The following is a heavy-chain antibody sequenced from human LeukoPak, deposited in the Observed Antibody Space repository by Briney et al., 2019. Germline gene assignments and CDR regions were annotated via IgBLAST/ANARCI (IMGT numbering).Heavy chain of an antibody. D-gene: IGHD3-22*01. J-gene: IGHJ4*02. CDR2: IHEDGSET. Sequence: PGGSLRLSCGASGFTFRSYWMSWVRQAPGEGLEWVANIHEDGSETNYVDSVKGRFTISRDNAKDSLYLQMNSLRAEDTAVYYCARDRDYDSSGEGYFDYWGQGTLVTVSS. CDR1: GFTFRSYW. CDR3: ARDRDYDSSGEGYFDY. V-gene: IGHV3-7*01.